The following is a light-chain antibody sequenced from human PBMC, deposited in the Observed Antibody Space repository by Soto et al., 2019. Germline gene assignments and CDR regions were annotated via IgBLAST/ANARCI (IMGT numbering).Light chain of an antibody. CDR1: QAITNN. J-gene: IGKJ4*01. Sequence: DMHLTQSPSSLSASVGDRVTITCRASQAITNNLAWYQKKPGNPPKLLIYEESTLHSGVPSRLSGSGYGTDLNITINSMQNEDFETYLCQQSFTTTLTFGGGTKVDIK. V-gene: IGKV1-39*01. CDR3: QQSFTTTLT. CDR2: EES.